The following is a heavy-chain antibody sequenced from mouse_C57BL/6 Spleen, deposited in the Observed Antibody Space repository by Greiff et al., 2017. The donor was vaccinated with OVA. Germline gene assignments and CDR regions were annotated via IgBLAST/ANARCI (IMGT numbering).Heavy chain of an antibody. J-gene: IGHJ4*01. D-gene: IGHD1-1*01. CDR2: IYPGDGDT. CDR1: GYAFSSSW. V-gene: IGHV1-82*01. CDR3: ATPSYGSSYYAMDY. Sequence: QVQLQQSGPELVKPGASVKISCKASGYAFSSSWMNWVKQRPGKGLEWIGRIYPGDGDTHYNGKFKGKATLTADKSSSTAYMQLSSLTSEDSAVYFCATPSYGSSYYAMDYWGQGTSVTVSS.